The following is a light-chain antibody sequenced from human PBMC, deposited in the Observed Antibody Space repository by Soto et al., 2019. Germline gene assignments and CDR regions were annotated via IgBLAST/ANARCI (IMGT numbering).Light chain of an antibody. CDR2: GAA. CDR3: QQYYNSPFT. Sequence: DIELTQSPGTLSPSPGDRATLSCRASQIVRGSQLSWYQQIPGQAPRLLIYGAASRATGIPERFSGSGFGTDFTLIISRLEPEDFAVYYCQQYYNSPFTFGQGTRLE. CDR1: QIVRGSQ. J-gene: IGKJ5*01. V-gene: IGKV3-20*01.